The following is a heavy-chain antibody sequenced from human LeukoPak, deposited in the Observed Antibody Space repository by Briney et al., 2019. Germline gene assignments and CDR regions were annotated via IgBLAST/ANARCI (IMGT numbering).Heavy chain of an antibody. CDR1: GDSVSSNSAA. V-gene: IGHV6-1*01. D-gene: IGHD2-2*01. CDR3: AREVNLVVVVPAATLARIFDY. Sequence: SQTLSLTCAISGDSVSSNSAAWNWIRQSPSRGLEWLGRTYYRSKWYNDYAVSVKSRITINPDTSKNQFSLQLNSVTPEDTAVYYCAREVNLVVVVPAATLARIFDYWGQGTLVTVSS. CDR2: TYYRSKWYN. J-gene: IGHJ4*02.